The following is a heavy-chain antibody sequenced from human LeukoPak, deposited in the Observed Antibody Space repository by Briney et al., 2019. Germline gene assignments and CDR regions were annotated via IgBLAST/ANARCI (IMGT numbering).Heavy chain of an antibody. CDR1: GGSFSGYY. CDR2: INHSGST. Sequence: SETLSLTCAVYGGSFSGYYWSWIRQSPGKGLESICEINHSGSTNYNPSLKSRVSISVDTSTNQFSLKLSCVTAADTAVYYCARGIVGATRGLFDYWGQGMLVTVSS. D-gene: IGHD1-26*01. V-gene: IGHV4-34*01. CDR3: ARGIVGATRGLFDY. J-gene: IGHJ4*02.